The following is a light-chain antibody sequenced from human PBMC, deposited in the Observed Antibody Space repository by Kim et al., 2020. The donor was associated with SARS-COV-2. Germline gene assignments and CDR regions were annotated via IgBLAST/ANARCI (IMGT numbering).Light chain of an antibody. Sequence: SAGEKARHASAARQGVSNGYLSQYQQAAGQAPMLLIAGASSSATGIPVRFSGSGSGTDFTLTIRRLEPEDVAVYYCQQDGSSPCTFGGGTKVDIK. CDR3: QQDGSSPCT. CDR1: QGVSNGY. V-gene: IGKV3-20*01. J-gene: IGKJ4*01. CDR2: GAS.